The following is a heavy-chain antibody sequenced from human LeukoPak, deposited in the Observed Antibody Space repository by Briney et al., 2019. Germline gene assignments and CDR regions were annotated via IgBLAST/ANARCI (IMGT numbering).Heavy chain of an antibody. Sequence: SETLSLTCAVYGGSFSGYYWSWIRQPPGKGLEWIGEINHSGSTNYNPSLKSRVTISVDTSKNQFSLKLSSVTAADTAVYYCARSSSWLAFDIWGQGTMVTVSS. CDR1: GGSFSGYY. J-gene: IGHJ3*02. V-gene: IGHV4-34*01. D-gene: IGHD6-13*01. CDR3: ARSSSWLAFDI. CDR2: INHSGST.